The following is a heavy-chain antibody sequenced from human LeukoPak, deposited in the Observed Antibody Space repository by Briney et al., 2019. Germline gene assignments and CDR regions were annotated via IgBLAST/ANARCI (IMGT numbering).Heavy chain of an antibody. Sequence: ASVKVSCKASGYTFTGYYMHWVRQAPGQGLEWMGWINPNSGGTNYAQKFQGRVTMTRDTSTSTVYMELSSLRSEDTAVYYCARVRQLWLGAFDIWGQGTMVTVSS. J-gene: IGHJ3*02. V-gene: IGHV1-2*02. CDR1: GYTFTGYY. CDR2: INPNSGGT. CDR3: ARVRQLWLGAFDI. D-gene: IGHD5-18*01.